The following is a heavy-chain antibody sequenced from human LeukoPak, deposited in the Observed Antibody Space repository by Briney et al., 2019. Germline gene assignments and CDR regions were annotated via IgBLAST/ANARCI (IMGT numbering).Heavy chain of an antibody. CDR3: ARLPQIGYGGYDFAFDI. CDR1: GGSISSYY. Sequence: PSETLSLTCTVSGGSISSYYWSWIRQPAGKGLEWIGRIYTSGSTNYNPSLKSRVTMSVDTSKNQFSLKLSSVTAADTAVYYCARLPQIGYGGYDFAFDIWGQGTMVTVSS. V-gene: IGHV4-4*07. D-gene: IGHD5-12*01. J-gene: IGHJ3*02. CDR2: IYTSGST.